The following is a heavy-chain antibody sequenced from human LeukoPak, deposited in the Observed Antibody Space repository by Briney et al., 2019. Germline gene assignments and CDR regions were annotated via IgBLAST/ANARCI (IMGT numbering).Heavy chain of an antibody. CDR1: GGSMSNYY. J-gene: IGHJ1*01. CDR3: AREGSSWYHSYFQH. V-gene: IGHV4-59*01. D-gene: IGHD6-13*01. CDR2: IYYSGST. Sequence: SETLSLTCTVSGGSMSNYYWTWIRQPPGKGLEWIGYIYYSGSTNYNPSLKSRVTISVDTSKNQFSLKLSSVTAADTAVYYCAREGSSWYHSYFQHWGQGTLVTVSS.